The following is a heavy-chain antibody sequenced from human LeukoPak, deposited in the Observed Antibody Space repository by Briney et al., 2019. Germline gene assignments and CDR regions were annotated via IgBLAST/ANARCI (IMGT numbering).Heavy chain of an antibody. Sequence: GGSLRLSCADSGFTFSNYWMSRVRQAQGKGLEWVANMNQDGSEKYYVDSVKGRFTISRDNAKNSPYLQMNSPRAEDTAVYYCARESHATFDYWGQGTLVIVSS. D-gene: IGHD1-26*01. CDR1: GFTFSNYW. CDR3: ARESHATFDY. J-gene: IGHJ4*02. V-gene: IGHV3-7*01. CDR2: MNQDGSEK.